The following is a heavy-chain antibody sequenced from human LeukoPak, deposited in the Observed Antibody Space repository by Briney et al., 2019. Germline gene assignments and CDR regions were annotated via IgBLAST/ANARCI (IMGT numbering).Heavy chain of an antibody. CDR3: AKDHMALPYGDYPAEYFQH. V-gene: IGHV3-43*01. J-gene: IGHJ1*01. CDR2: ISWDGGST. CDR1: GFTFDDYT. Sequence: QAGGSLRLSCAASGFTFDDYTMHWVRQAPGKGLEWVSLISWDGGSTYYADSVKGRFTISRDNSKNSLYLQMNSLRTEDTALYYCAKDHMALPYGDYPAEYFQHWGQGALVTVSS. D-gene: IGHD4-17*01.